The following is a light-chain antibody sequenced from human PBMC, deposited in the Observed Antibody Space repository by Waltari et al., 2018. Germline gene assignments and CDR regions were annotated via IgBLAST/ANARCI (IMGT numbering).Light chain of an antibody. CDR3: QQYKTFPLT. CDR1: QGISKF. V-gene: IGKV1-16*01. CDR2: GAS. Sequence: DIQMTQSPSSLAASVGDRVTIPCRASQGISKFLAWFRQKPGKAPESLIYGASSLQSGVPSRFSGSGSGTDFTLTISSLQPEDFASYYCQQYKTFPLTFGGGTKV. J-gene: IGKJ4*01.